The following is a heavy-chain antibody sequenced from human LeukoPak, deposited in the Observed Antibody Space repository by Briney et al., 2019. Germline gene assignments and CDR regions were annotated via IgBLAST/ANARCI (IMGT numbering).Heavy chain of an antibody. CDR1: GFTFSSYD. CDR2: IGTAGNT. V-gene: IGHV3-13*01. Sequence: GGSLRLSCAASGFTFSSYDMHWVRQPTGKGLEWVSVIGTAGNTYYTDSVKGRFTISRENDKDSLYLQMDILSAEDTAVYYCARSKSYSSGWTDFDCWGQGTLVTVSS. J-gene: IGHJ4*02. D-gene: IGHD6-19*01. CDR3: ARSKSYSSGWTDFDC.